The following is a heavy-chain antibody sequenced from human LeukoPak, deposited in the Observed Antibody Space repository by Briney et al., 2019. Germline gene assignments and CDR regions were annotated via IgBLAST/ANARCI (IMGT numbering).Heavy chain of an antibody. V-gene: IGHV4-59*08. D-gene: IGHD3-10*01. CDR3: ARLRQDYYGMDV. CDR1: GGSISSYY. J-gene: IGHJ6*02. Sequence: SETLSLTCTVSGGSISSYYWSWIRQPPGKGLEWIGYIYYSGSTNYNPSLKSRVTISVDTSKNQFSLKLSSVTAADTAVYYSARLRQDYYGMDVWGQGTTVTVSS. CDR2: IYYSGST.